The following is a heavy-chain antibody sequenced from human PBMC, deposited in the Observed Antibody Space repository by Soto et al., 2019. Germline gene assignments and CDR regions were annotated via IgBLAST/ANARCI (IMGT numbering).Heavy chain of an antibody. Sequence: ASVKVSCKASGDGFSTYGFSWVRQAPGQGLEWMGWISAYDGQTNYTKKFQSRVTMTTDTSSSTAYMELRSLRSDDTAVYYCSRVWYYDSSGYYAFDYWGRGTLVTVSS. CDR2: ISAYDGQT. CDR3: SRVWYYDSSGYYAFDY. J-gene: IGHJ4*02. D-gene: IGHD3-22*01. CDR1: GDGFSTYG. V-gene: IGHV1-18*01.